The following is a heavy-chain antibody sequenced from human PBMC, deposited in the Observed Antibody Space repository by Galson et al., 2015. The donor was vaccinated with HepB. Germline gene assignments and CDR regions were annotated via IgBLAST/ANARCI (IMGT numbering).Heavy chain of an antibody. CDR2: IYPGDSDT. CDR1: GYSFTSYW. Sequence: QSGAEVKKPGESLKISCKGSGYSFTSYWIGWVRQMPWKGLEWMGNIYPGDSDTRYSPSFQGQVTISADKSISTAYLQWSSLKASDTAMYYCARLWQWDGYNYYFDYWGQGTLVTVSS. J-gene: IGHJ4*02. D-gene: IGHD5-24*01. CDR3: ARLWQWDGYNYYFDY. V-gene: IGHV5-51*03.